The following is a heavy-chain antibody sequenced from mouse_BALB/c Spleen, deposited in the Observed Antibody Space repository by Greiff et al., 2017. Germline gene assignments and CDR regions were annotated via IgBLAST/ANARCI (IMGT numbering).Heavy chain of an antibody. CDR3: AMNYDYGGGFAY. Sequence: EVQLQQSGPELVKPGASVKISCKASGYTFTDYNMHWVKQSHGKSLERIGYIYPYNGGTGYNQKFKSKATLTVDNSSSTAYMELRSLTSEDSAVYYCAMNYDYGGGFAYWGQGTLVTVSA. J-gene: IGHJ3*01. CDR1: GYTFTDYN. V-gene: IGHV1S29*02. D-gene: IGHD2-4*01. CDR2: IYPYNGGT.